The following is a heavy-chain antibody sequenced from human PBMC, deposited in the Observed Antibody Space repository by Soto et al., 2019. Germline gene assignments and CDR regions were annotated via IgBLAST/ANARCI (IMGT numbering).Heavy chain of an antibody. CDR1: GFTFSSYS. V-gene: IGHV3-21*01. CDR2: ISSSSSYI. CDR3: ARDRGVVAHFDY. Sequence: GSLRLSCAASGFTFSSYSMNWVRQAPGKGLEWVSSISSSSSYIYYADSVKGRFTISRDNAKNSLYLQMNSLRAEDTAVYYCARDRGVVAHFDYWGQGTLVTVSS. D-gene: IGHD2-15*01. J-gene: IGHJ4*02.